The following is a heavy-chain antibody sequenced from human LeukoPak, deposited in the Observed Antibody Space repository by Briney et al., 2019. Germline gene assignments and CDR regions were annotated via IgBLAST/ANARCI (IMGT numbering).Heavy chain of an antibody. J-gene: IGHJ3*02. V-gene: IGHV3-48*01. CDR3: ESEAKALDI. CDR2: ISSSSSTI. Sequence: GGSLRLSCAASGFTFSSYSMNWGRQAPGKGREGVSYISSSSSTIYYADSVKGRFTISRDNAKNSLYLQMNSLRAEDTAVYYCESEAKALDIWGQGTMVTVSS. CDR1: GFTFSSYS. D-gene: IGHD6-6*01.